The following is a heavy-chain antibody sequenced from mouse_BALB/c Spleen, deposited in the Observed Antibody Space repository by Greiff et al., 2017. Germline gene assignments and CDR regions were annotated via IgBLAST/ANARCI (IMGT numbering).Heavy chain of an antibody. CDR3: AREGDYYGSSYCAMDY. Sequence: VQLQQSGPELVKPGASVKISCKASGYSFTGYFMNWVKQSHGKSLEWIGDINPNNGGTIYNQKFKGKATLTVDKSSSTAYMELRSLTSEDTAVYYCAREGDYYGSSYCAMDYWGQGTSVTVSS. CDR1: GYSFTGYF. D-gene: IGHD1-1*01. J-gene: IGHJ4*01. V-gene: IGHV1-18*01. CDR2: INPNNGGT.